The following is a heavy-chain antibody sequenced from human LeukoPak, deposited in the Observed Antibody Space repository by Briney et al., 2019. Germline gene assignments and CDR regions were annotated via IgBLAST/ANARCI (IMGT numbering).Heavy chain of an antibody. CDR1: GFTFSSYS. CDR3: ARYRSGGSRGFDY. V-gene: IGHV3-48*01. CDR2: ISGSSSTI. D-gene: IGHD6-19*01. Sequence: PGGSLRLSCAASGFTFSSYSMNWVRQAPGKGLEWVSYISGSSSTIYYADSVKDRFTISRDNAKNSLHLQMNSLRAEDTAVYYCARYRSGGSRGFDYWGQGTLVTVSS. J-gene: IGHJ4*02.